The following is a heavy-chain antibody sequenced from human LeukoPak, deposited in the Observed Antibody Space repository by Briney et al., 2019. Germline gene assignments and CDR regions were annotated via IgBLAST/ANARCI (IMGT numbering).Heavy chain of an antibody. V-gene: IGHV3-23*01. CDR1: GFTFSNYA. CDR3: ARFVVPAAIQFHFDY. Sequence: GGSLRLSCAASGFTFSNYAMNWVRQAPGKGLEWVSAISNSGGTTYYADSVKGQFTISRDNSKNTLYLQMNSLRAEDTAVYYCARFVVPAAIQFHFDYWGQGTLVTVSS. J-gene: IGHJ4*02. CDR2: ISNSGGTT. D-gene: IGHD2-2*01.